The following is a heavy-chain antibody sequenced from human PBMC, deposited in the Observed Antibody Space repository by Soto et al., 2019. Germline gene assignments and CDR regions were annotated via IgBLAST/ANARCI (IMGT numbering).Heavy chain of an antibody. J-gene: IGHJ4*02. Sequence: SGPTLVNPTQTLTLTCTFSGFSLSTSQVGVGWIRQPPGKALEWLAHVYWNDDKYYSLSLKSRLTISKDTSKSQVVLTMTNMDPVDTATYYWAHLNTSGDYLHYWGQGHLVTVSS. CDR1: GFSLSTSQVG. CDR3: AHLNTSGDYLHY. CDR2: VYWNDDK. D-gene: IGHD6-25*01. V-gene: IGHV2-5*01.